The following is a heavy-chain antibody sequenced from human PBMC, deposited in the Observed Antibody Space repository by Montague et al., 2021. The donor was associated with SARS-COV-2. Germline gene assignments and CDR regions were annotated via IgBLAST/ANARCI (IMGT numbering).Heavy chain of an antibody. CDR2: ISRSGSTI. J-gene: IGHJ6*02. CDR1: GFTFSCYE. D-gene: IGHD3-9*01. Sequence: SLRLSCAASGFTFSCYEMNWVRQAPGKGLEWVSYISRSGSTIYYADSVKGRFTISRDNAKNSLYLQMNSLRAEDTAVYYCARHQFRYFDWLLLTDNYYYYGMDVWGQGTTVTVSS. CDR3: ARHQFRYFDWLLLTDNYYYYGMDV. V-gene: IGHV3-48*03.